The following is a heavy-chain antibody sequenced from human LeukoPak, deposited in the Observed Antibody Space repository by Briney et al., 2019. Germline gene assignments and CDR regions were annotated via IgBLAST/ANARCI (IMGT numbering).Heavy chain of an antibody. J-gene: IGHJ6*02. V-gene: IGHV4-59*01. D-gene: IGHD1-26*01. Sequence: SETLSLTCIVSGGSITSYYWNWIRQPPGKGLEWIGYIFYTGSSNYNPSLKSRVTISLDRSKNQFSLRLTSVTAADTAVYYCARQGGSYWYYYYGMDVWGQGTTVTVSS. CDR3: ARQGGSYWYYYYGMDV. CDR2: IFYTGSS. CDR1: GGSITSYY.